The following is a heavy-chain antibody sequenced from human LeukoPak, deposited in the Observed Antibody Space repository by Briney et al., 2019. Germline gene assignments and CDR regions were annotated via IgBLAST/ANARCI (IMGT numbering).Heavy chain of an antibody. CDR1: GFTFSSIA. J-gene: IGHJ4*02. V-gene: IGHV3-23*01. CDR3: AKDLGRYRNNFFDY. D-gene: IGHD1-26*01. Sequence: PGGSLRLSCAASGFTFSSIAMSWVRQAPDKGLEWVSSISGTVGGTYYADSVKGPFTISRDASNNTLYLQMNSLRADDTAVYYCAKDLGRYRNNFFDYWGQGNLVTVSS. CDR2: ISGTVGGT.